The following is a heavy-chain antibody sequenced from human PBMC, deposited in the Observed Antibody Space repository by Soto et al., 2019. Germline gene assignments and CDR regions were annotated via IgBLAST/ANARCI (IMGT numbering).Heavy chain of an antibody. CDR2: ISAYNGNT. D-gene: IGHD1-26*01. V-gene: IGHV1-18*01. Sequence: QVQLVQSGAEVKKPGASVKVSCKASGYTFTSYGIRWVRQAPGQGLEWMGWISAYNGNTKYAQKLQGRVSMTTDTSTRTVYMELRSLRSDAAVVYYCARELGSQIFDYWGQGTLVTVSS. CDR1: GYTFTSYG. J-gene: IGHJ4*02. CDR3: ARELGSQIFDY.